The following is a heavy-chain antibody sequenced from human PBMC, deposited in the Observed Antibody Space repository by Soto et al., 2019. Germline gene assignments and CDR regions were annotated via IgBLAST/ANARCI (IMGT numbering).Heavy chain of an antibody. V-gene: IGHV1-46*03. D-gene: IGHD2-15*01. CDR1: GYTFTSYY. CDR2: INPSGGST. Sequence: ASVKVSCKASGYTFTSYYMHWVRQAPGQGLEWMGIINPSGGSTSYAQKFQGRVTMTRDTSTSTVYMELSGLRSEDTAVYYCARVLAANDAFDIWGQGTMVTVSS. J-gene: IGHJ3*02. CDR3: ARVLAANDAFDI.